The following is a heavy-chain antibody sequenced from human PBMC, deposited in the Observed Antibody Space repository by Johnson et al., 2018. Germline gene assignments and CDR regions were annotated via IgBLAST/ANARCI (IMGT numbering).Heavy chain of an antibody. Sequence: QVQLVQSGGGVVQXGRSXRLXCAASGFTFSSYAMHWVRQAPGKGLEWVAVISYDGSNKYYADSVKGRFTISRDNSKNTLYLQMNSLRAEDTAVYYCARSQGYPINLVDWGQGTLVTVSS. CDR2: ISYDGSNK. CDR1: GFTFSSYA. V-gene: IGHV3-30*14. D-gene: IGHD1-26*01. CDR3: ARSQGYPINLVD. J-gene: IGHJ4*02.